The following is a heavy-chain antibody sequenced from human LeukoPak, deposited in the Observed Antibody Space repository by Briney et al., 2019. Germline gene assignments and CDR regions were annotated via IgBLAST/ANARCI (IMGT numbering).Heavy chain of an antibody. V-gene: IGHV3-23*01. CDR1: GFTFSNYA. D-gene: IGHD6-13*01. CDR2: ISASGESE. Sequence: GGSLSLSCEVSGFTFSNYAMSWVRRAPGQGLEWVGVISASGESEHLADSVKGRFTLSRDNIKNTVHLHLDSLRVEDTAVYYCAKDRPQFRNRWHGFDYWGQGNMVIVSS. J-gene: IGHJ4*02. CDR3: AKDRPQFRNRWHGFDY.